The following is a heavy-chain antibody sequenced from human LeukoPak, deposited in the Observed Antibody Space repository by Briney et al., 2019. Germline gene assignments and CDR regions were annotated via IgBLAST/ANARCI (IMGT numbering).Heavy chain of an antibody. CDR2: ISSSSSYI. CDR1: GFTFSSYS. V-gene: IGHV3-21*01. CDR3: ARDRGGSGWYNLDY. J-gene: IGHJ4*02. D-gene: IGHD6-19*01. Sequence: GGSLRLSCAASGFTFSSYSMNWLRQAPGKGLEWVSSISSSSSYIYYADSVKGRFTISRDNAKNSLYLQMNSLRAEDTAVYYCARDRGGSGWYNLDYWGQGTLVTVSS.